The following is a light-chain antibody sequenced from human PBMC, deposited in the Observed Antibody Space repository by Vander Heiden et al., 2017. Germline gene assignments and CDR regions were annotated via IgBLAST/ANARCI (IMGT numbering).Light chain of an antibody. CDR3: QHEDYPSFT. Sequence: AIRMTQSPSSVYASTGDRVTIYCRASQGIRNYLGWYQRNPGKAPKLLIYAAATLKNGVPSRFSGSGSGTDFNLTISCLQSEDFATYYCQHEDYPSFTFGCGTNVDIK. V-gene: IGKV1-8*01. CDR2: AAA. J-gene: IGKJ3*01. CDR1: QGIRNY.